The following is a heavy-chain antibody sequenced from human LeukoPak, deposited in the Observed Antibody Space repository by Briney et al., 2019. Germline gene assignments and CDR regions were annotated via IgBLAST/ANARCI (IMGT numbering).Heavy chain of an antibody. D-gene: IGHD6-6*01. CDR1: GFTFNTYA. CDR2: ISDSGGNT. CDR3: ARYRSSWLIDY. J-gene: IGHJ4*02. V-gene: IGHV3-23*01. Sequence: PGGSLRLSCAASGFTFNTYAMSWVRQAPWERLQWVSGISDSGGNTYYADSVRGRFTISRDNSKNTLYLQMNSLRAEDTAVYYCARYRSSWLIDYWGQGTLVTVSS.